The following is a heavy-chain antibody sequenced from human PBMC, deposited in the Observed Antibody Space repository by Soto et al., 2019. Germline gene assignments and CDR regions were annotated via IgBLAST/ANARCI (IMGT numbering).Heavy chain of an antibody. D-gene: IGHD2-2*02. V-gene: IGHV4-59*08. CDR3: ARLYGYYFDY. J-gene: IGHJ4*02. CDR2: IYYSGST. CDR1: GGSISSYY. Sequence: QVQLQESGPGLVKPSETLSLTCTVSGGSISSYYWSWIRQPPGKGLEWIGYIYYSGSTNYNPSLKNRFAISVDTSKNQSSLKLSSVTAADTAVYYCARLYGYYFDYWGQGTLVTVSS.